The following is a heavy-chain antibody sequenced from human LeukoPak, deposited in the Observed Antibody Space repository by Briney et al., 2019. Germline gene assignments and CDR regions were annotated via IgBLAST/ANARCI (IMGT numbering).Heavy chain of an antibody. D-gene: IGHD2-15*01. Sequence: GGSLRLSCAASGFTFNNYAMAWVRQAPGKGLEWVSSISGSGASTYYADSLKGRFIISRDNSKSTLYLQMIRLRAEDSALYYCANGGYCSGGSCSFDYWGQGTLVTVSS. CDR3: ANGGYCSGGSCSFDY. J-gene: IGHJ4*02. CDR2: ISGSGAST. V-gene: IGHV3-23*01. CDR1: GFTFNNYA.